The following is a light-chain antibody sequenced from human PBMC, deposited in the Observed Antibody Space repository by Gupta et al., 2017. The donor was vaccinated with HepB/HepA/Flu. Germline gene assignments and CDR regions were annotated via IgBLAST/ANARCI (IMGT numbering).Light chain of an antibody. J-gene: IGLJ1*01. CDR1: SPNIGAGNH. V-gene: IGLV1-40*01. CDR3: QSCDNSLRGTV. Sequence: QSVLTQPPSVSGAPGQKITISCTGSSPNIGAGNHVHWYQQLPGAAPNVLIYGNNNRPSEVPDRFSGSTYGTSASLAITGLQAEDEADYYCQSCDNSLRGTVFGGGTKVAVL. CDR2: GNN.